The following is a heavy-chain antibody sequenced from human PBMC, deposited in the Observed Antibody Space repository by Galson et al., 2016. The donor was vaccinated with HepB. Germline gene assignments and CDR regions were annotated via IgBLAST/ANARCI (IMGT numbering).Heavy chain of an antibody. CDR3: ARERGGYCTSTNCERGQLLY. V-gene: IGHV4-34*01. Sequence: SETLSLTCAAYGGSFSGYFWTWIRQPPGKGLEWIGEINHSGNTNYNPSLKSRVTISVDTSKNQFSLKLSSVTAADTAVYYCARERGGYCTSTNCERGQLLYWGQGTPVTVSS. CDR1: GGSFSGYF. CDR2: INHSGNT. J-gene: IGHJ4*02. D-gene: IGHD2-2*03.